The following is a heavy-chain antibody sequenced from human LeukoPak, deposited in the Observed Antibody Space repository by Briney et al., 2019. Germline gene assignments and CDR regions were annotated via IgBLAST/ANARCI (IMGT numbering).Heavy chain of an antibody. CDR2: ILPGDSDT. V-gene: IGHV5-51*01. J-gene: IGHJ1*01. CDR3: ATYAGTSSKYFQH. CDR1: GYSFTNIW. D-gene: IGHD3-10*01. Sequence: GESLKISCKGSGYSFTNIWIGWVRQIPGKGLEWMGIILPGDSDTRYSPSFQGQVTISADKSISTAYVQWSSLKASDTAMYYCATYAGTSSKYFQHWGQGTLVTVSS.